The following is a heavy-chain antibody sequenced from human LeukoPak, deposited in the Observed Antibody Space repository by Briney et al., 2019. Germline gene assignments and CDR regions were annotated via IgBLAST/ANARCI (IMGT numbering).Heavy chain of an antibody. CDR2: INHSGST. CDR3: ARGNVDTATLYYFDY. J-gene: IGHJ4*02. V-gene: IGHV4-34*01. Sequence: SETLSLTCAVYGGSFSGYYWSWIRQPPGKGLEWIGEINHSGSTNYNPSLKSRVTISVDTSKNQFSLKLSSVTAADTAVYYCARGNVDTATLYYFDYWGQGTLVTVSS. CDR1: GGSFSGYY. D-gene: IGHD5-18*01.